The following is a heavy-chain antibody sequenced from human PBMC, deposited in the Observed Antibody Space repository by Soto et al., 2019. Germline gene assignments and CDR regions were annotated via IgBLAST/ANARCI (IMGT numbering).Heavy chain of an antibody. J-gene: IGHJ4*02. CDR2: MNPNSGNT. CDR1: GYTFTSYD. CDR3: ARDLIAGADTAY. D-gene: IGHD6-19*01. Sequence: QVQLVQSGAEVKKPGASVKVSCKASGYTFTSYDINWVRQATGQGLEWMGWMNPNSGNTGYAQKFQGRVTRPRTTSISTAYRERSSLRSEDTAVYYCARDLIAGADTAYWGKGTLVTVSS. V-gene: IGHV1-8*01.